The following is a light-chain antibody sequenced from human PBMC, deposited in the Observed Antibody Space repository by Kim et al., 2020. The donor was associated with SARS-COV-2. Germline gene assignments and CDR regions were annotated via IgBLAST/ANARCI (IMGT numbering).Light chain of an antibody. Sequence: VALGQTVRITCQGDSLRSYYATWYQHKPGQAPILVIYGKNDRPSGIPDRFSGSSSGNTASLIITGTQAGDEADYYCNSRDSNDNVVFGGGTQLTVL. CDR1: SLRSYY. CDR2: GKN. J-gene: IGLJ2*01. CDR3: NSRDSNDNVV. V-gene: IGLV3-19*01.